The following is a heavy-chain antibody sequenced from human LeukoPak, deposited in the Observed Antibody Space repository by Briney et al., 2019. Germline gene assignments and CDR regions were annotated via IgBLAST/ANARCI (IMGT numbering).Heavy chain of an antibody. J-gene: IGHJ6*02. CDR1: GGSIRTSTYY. CDR3: VTVCYNNCSMDV. V-gene: IGHV4-39*01. CDR2: IYYSGSD. D-gene: IGHD2-8*01. Sequence: SETLSLTCSVSGGSIRTSTYYWGWIRQPPGKGLEWIGAIYYSGSDYYNPPLKSRATISVDTSKNQFYLKLSSVSAADTAVYYCVTVCYNNCSMDVWGQGTTVTVSS.